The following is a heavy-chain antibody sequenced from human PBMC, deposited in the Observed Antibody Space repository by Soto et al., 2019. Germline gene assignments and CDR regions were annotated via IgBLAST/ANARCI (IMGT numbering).Heavy chain of an antibody. CDR2: ISAYNGNT. CDR1: GGTFSSSA. CDR3: ARVIAAAVDFDY. J-gene: IGHJ4*02. D-gene: IGHD6-13*01. V-gene: IGHV1-18*01. Sequence: ASVKVSCKASGGTFSSSAISWVRQAPGQGLGWMGWISAYNGNTNYAQKLQGRVTMTTDTSTSTAYMELRSLRSDDTAVYYCARVIAAAVDFDYWGQGTLVTVSS.